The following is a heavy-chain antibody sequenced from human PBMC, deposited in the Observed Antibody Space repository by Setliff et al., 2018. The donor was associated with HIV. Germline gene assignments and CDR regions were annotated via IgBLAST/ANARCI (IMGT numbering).Heavy chain of an antibody. CDR1: GFTFSRYA. J-gene: IGHJ5*02. Sequence: LRLSCAASGFTFSRYAMTWVRQAPGKGLEWVSAISGSGIGSYYPDSVKGRFTISRDNSKNTLFLQMNSLRAEDTAVYYCAKDRRYYYGSGSYAAETWGQGTLVTVSS. CDR3: AKDRRYYYGSGSYAAET. CDR2: ISGSGIGS. D-gene: IGHD3-10*01. V-gene: IGHV3-23*01.